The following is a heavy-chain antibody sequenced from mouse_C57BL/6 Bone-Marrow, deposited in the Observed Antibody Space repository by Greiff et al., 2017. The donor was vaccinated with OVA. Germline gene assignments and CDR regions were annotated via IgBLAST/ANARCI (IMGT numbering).Heavy chain of an antibody. CDR2: IDPENGDT. J-gene: IGHJ3*01. CDR1: GFNIKDDY. CDR3: TDGYWFAY. D-gene: IGHD2-3*01. V-gene: IGHV14-4*01. Sequence: VQLQQSGAELVRPGASVKLSCTASGFNIKDDYMHWVKQRPEQGLEWIGWIDPENGDTEYASKFQGKATITADTSSNTAYLQLSSLTSEDTAVYYCTDGYWFAYWGQGTLVTVSA.